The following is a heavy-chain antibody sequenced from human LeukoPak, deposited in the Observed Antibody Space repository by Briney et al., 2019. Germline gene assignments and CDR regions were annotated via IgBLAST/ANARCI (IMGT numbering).Heavy chain of an antibody. J-gene: IGHJ4*02. CDR1: GFTFSSYS. CDR2: ISSSSSYI. V-gene: IGHV3-21*01. CDR3: AKYEGGPGFDY. D-gene: IGHD3-16*01. Sequence: GGSLRLSCAASGFTFSSYSMNWVRQAPGKGLEWVSCISSSSSYIFYADSVKGRFTISRDNAKNSLYLQMDSLRAEDTGVYYCAKYEGGPGFDYWGQGTLVTVSS.